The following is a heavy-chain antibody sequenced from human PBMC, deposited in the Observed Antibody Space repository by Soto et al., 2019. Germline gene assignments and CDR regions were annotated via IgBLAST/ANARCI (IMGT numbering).Heavy chain of an antibody. CDR3: ARLRRGAFDP. V-gene: IGHV1-69*01. CDR1: GDTFGSDS. J-gene: IGHJ5*02. Sequence: QVQLVQSGAEVRKPGSSVKVSCQASGDTFGSDSINWVRQAPGQGLEWMGGIIPMLEKPNYAQTLQDRITITADESAKTAYMELRNLRSEDTAVYFCARLRRGAFDPWGQGTPVTVSS. CDR2: IIPMLEKP.